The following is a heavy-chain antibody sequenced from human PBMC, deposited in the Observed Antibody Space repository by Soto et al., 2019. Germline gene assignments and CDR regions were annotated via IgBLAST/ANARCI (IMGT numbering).Heavy chain of an antibody. J-gene: IGHJ4*02. D-gene: IGHD3-10*01. CDR3: VHSSWGVGYFDY. V-gene: IGHV2-5*02. Sequence: QITLKESGPTLVKPTQTLTLTCTFSVFSLSTSGVGVGWIRQPPGKALEWLALIYWDDDKRYSPSLKSRLTITKETSNNQVVLTMTNMDPVDTATDFGVHSSWGVGYFDYLGQGTLVTVSS. CDR1: VFSLSTSGVG. CDR2: IYWDDDK.